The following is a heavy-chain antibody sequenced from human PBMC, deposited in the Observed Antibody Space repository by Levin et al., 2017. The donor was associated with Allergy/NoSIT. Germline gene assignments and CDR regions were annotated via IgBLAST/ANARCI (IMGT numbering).Heavy chain of an antibody. CDR3: AKAGIYGENSEAYFDY. D-gene: IGHD4-23*01. J-gene: IGHJ4*02. Sequence: PGGSLRLSCAASGFTFSTYAMSWVRQAPGKGLEWVSAITGNGYSTFYAGSLRARFTISRDNSKNTLFLQMDSLRAEDTAIYFCAKAGIYGENSEAYFDYWSQGTPVTVSS. V-gene: IGHV3-23*01. CDR2: ITGNGYST. CDR1: GFTFSTYA.